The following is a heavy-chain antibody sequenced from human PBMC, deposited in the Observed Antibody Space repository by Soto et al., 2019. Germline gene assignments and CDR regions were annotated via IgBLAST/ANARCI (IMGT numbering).Heavy chain of an antibody. CDR3: VKDGGYCSSSTCYSPRNHYFDS. D-gene: IGHD2-2*01. CDR2: IKFDGSEK. CDR1: GFIFSDYW. V-gene: IGHV3-7*03. J-gene: IGHJ4*02. Sequence: VGSLRLSCAASGFIFSDYWMSWVRQAPGKGPEWVANIKFDGSEKRYVDSVRGRFTISRDNSRNPLFLQMNSLRAGDTAVYYCVKDGGYCSSSTCYSPRNHYFDSWGQGTLVTVSS.